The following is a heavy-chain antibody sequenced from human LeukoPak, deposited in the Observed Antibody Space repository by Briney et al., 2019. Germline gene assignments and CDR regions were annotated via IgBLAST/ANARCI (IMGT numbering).Heavy chain of an antibody. Sequence: SETLSLTRTVSGGSISSYYWSWIRQPPGKGLEWIGYIYYSGSTNYNPSLKSRVTISVDTSKNQFSLKLSSVTAADTAVYYCARHSRSIAVFDYWGQGTLVTVSS. CDR2: IYYSGST. CDR3: ARHSRSIAVFDY. CDR1: GGSISSYY. J-gene: IGHJ4*02. D-gene: IGHD6-19*01. V-gene: IGHV4-59*08.